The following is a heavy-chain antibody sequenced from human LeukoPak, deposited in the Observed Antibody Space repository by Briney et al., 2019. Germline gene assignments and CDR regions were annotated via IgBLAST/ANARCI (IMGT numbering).Heavy chain of an antibody. CDR3: ARQSAYYDILTGYSHDAFDI. Sequence: SETLSLTCTVSGGSISSYYWSWIRQPPGKGLEWIGYIYYSGSTNYNPSLKSRVTISVVTSKNQFSLKLSSVTAADTAVYYCARQSAYYDILTGYSHDAFDIWGQGTMVTVSS. CDR2: IYYSGST. D-gene: IGHD3-9*01. V-gene: IGHV4-59*08. CDR1: GGSISSYY. J-gene: IGHJ3*02.